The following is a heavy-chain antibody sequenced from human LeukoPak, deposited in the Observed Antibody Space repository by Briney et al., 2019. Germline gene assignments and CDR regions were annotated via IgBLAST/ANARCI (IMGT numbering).Heavy chain of an antibody. D-gene: IGHD3-9*01. V-gene: IGHV4-39*07. CDR3: ARLGYYDSYHRRKNWFDP. Sequence: SETLSLTCTVSGGSISSSSYYWGWIRQPPGKGLEWIGSIYYSGSTYCNPSLKSRVTISVDTSKNQFSLKLSSVTAADTAVYYCARLGYYDSYHRRKNWFDPWGQGTLVTVSS. CDR1: GGSISSSSYY. CDR2: IYYSGST. J-gene: IGHJ5*02.